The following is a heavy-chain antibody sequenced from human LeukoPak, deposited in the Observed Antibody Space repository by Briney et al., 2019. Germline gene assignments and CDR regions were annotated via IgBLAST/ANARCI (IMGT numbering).Heavy chain of an antibody. Sequence: GGSLRLSCAASGFTFRSYGMSWVRQAPGKGLEWVSAIRGSGGSTYYADSVKGRFTISRDNSENTLYLQMNSLRAEDTAVYYCAKGGAVTSPYYYYYYMDVWGKGTTVTVSS. V-gene: IGHV3-23*01. CDR2: IRGSGGST. D-gene: IGHD4-17*01. J-gene: IGHJ6*03. CDR1: GFTFRSYG. CDR3: AKGGAVTSPYYYYYYMDV.